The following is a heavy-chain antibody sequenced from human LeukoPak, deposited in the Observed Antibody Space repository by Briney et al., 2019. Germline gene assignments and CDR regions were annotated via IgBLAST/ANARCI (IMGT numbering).Heavy chain of an antibody. D-gene: IGHD3-22*01. CDR2: INHSGST. CDR1: GGSFSGYY. Sequence: SETLSLTCAVYGGSFSGYYWSWIRQPPGKGLEWIGEINHSGSTNYNPSLKSRVTISVDTSKNQFSLKLSSVTAADTAVYYCARDDSYYYDSSGFDYWGQGTLVAVSS. CDR3: ARDDSYYYDSSGFDY. J-gene: IGHJ4*02. V-gene: IGHV4-34*01.